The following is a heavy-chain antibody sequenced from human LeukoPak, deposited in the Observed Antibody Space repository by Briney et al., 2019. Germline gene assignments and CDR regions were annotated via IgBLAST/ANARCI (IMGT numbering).Heavy chain of an antibody. CDR2: ISAYNGDT. CDR1: GYSFTSYG. CDR3: ARDQPTVTLDY. D-gene: IGHD4-17*01. J-gene: IGHJ4*02. V-gene: IGHV1-18*01. Sequence: ASVKVSCKASGYSFTSYGFSWVRQAPGQGREWMGWISAYNGDTNYAQKFQGRVTMTRDTSISTAYMELSRLRSDDTAVYYCARDQPTVTLDYWGQGTLVTVSS.